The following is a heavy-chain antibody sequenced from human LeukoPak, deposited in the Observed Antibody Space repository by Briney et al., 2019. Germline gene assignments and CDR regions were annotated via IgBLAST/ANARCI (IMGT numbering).Heavy chain of an antibody. V-gene: IGHV3-7*03. CDR1: GFTFSSYW. J-gene: IGHJ4*02. CDR2: IKQDGSER. Sequence: GGSLRLSCAASGFTFSSYWRTWVRQAPGKGLEWVANIKQDGSERNYVDSVKGRFTISRDNAKNSLYLQMNTLRDEDTAVYYCATGAGCGYWGQGTLVTVSS. CDR3: ATGAGCGY. D-gene: IGHD6-19*01.